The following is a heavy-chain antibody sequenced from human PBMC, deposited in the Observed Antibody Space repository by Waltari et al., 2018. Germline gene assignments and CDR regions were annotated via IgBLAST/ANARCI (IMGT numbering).Heavy chain of an antibody. Sequence: EVQLVESGGGVVQHGGCLSLSCAASGFSFSRYDMYWVRQATGKGLGWVSTVSNAGDTYYAGSVKGRFTISRDNAKNSLYLQMNSLRAGDTAVYYCARGYCSGGACRAQIDYWGQGTLVTISS. CDR1: GFSFSRYD. D-gene: IGHD2-15*01. J-gene: IGHJ4*02. CDR2: VSNAGDT. V-gene: IGHV3-13*01. CDR3: ARGYCSGGACRAQIDY.